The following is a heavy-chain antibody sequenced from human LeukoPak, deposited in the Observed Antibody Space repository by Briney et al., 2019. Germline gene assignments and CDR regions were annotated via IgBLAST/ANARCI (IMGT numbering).Heavy chain of an antibody. CDR3: AKWGDYDVLTGYYVPDY. V-gene: IGHV3-23*01. D-gene: IGHD3-9*01. Sequence: GGSLRLSCAASGFTFSNYAMSWVRQAPGKGLEWVSAILGSGGSTYYADSVKGRFTVSRDNSRGTLYLQMKSLRAEDTALYYCAKWGDYDVLTGYYVPDYWGQGTRVTVSS. CDR2: ILGSGGST. CDR1: GFTFSNYA. J-gene: IGHJ4*02.